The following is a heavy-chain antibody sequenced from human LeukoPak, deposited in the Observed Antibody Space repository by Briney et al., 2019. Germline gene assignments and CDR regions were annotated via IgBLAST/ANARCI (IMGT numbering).Heavy chain of an antibody. Sequence: PGGSLRLSCAASGFTFSSYGMHWVRQAPGKGLEWVSSISSSTSYIYYADSVKGRFTISKDNAKNSLYLQMNSLRAEDTAVYYCARAGGSTVSHSDYWGQGTLVTVSS. CDR3: ARAGGSTVSHSDY. D-gene: IGHD4-17*01. CDR1: GFTFSSYG. CDR2: ISSSTSYI. J-gene: IGHJ4*02. V-gene: IGHV3-21*01.